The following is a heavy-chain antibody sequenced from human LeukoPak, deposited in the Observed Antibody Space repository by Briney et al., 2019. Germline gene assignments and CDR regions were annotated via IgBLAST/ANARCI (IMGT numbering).Heavy chain of an antibody. CDR3: ARDKSSYSSSWHRFFDN. CDR2: ISSDGTNQ. V-gene: IGHV3-30*04. CDR1: GFTFRGYA. Sequence: SLRLSCAASGFTFRGYAMHWVRQAPGKGLGWVSDISSDGTNQHYADSVKGRFTISRDNSQNTLFLQMNSLRVEDMGVYYCARDKSSYSSSWHRFFDNWGQGALVTVSA. D-gene: IGHD6-13*01. J-gene: IGHJ4*02.